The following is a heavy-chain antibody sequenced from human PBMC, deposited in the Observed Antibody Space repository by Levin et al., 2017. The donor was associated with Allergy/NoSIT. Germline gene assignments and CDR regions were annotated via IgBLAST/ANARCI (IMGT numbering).Heavy chain of an antibody. CDR1: GFTLDDYT. CDR2: IRWDDDYT. Sequence: PGGSLRLSCVVSGFTLDDYTMHWVRQAPGKGLEWVSLIRWDDDYTHYLESVKGRFTISRDNRKNSLFLQMNSLRTDDTAMYYCAREVASGYDYYVDAWGQGSLVTVSS. J-gene: IGHJ1*01. CDR3: AREVASGYDYYVDA. D-gene: IGHD5-12*01. V-gene: IGHV3-43*01.